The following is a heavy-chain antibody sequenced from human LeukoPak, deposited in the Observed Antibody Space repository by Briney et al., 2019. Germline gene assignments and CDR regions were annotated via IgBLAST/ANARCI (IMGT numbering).Heavy chain of an antibody. CDR2: IKQDGSQT. D-gene: IGHD3-10*01. CDR3: ATDGRSGKHDFDY. CDR1: GFTFSSYW. J-gene: IGHJ4*02. Sequence: GGSLRLSCAASGFTFSSYWMSWVRQAPEKGLEWVANIKQDGSQTYYEDSVKGRFTISRDNAKNSMYLQMNSLRAEDTAVYFCATDGRSGKHDFDYWGQGTLVTVSS. V-gene: IGHV3-7*01.